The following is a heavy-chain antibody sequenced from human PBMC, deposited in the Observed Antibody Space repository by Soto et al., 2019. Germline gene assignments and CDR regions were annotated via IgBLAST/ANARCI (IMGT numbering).Heavy chain of an antibody. CDR2: IYTGVNT. CDR3: ARHVGFYWYFDL. D-gene: IGHD1-26*01. V-gene: IGHV3-66*04. Sequence: GGSLRLSCAASGFTVSSSYMGWVRQAPGKGLEWVSSIYTGVNTYYADSVRGRFTISTDNSKDTLYLQMNSLRVDDTAMYYCARHVGFYWYFDLWGRGTLVTVSS. CDR1: GFTVSSSY. J-gene: IGHJ2*01.